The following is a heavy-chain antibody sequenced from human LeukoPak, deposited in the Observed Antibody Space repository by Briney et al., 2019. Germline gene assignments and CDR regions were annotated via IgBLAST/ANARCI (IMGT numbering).Heavy chain of an antibody. CDR2: IYYSGST. CDR1: GGSISSYY. D-gene: IGHD5-18*01. V-gene: IGHV4-59*01. Sequence: SETLSLTCTVSGGSISSYYWSWIRQPPGKGLEWIGYIYYSGSTNYNPSPKSRVTISVDTSKNQVSLKLSSVTAADTAVYYCARLDTALSSIQNWGQGTLVTVSS. CDR3: ARLDTALSSIQN. J-gene: IGHJ4*02.